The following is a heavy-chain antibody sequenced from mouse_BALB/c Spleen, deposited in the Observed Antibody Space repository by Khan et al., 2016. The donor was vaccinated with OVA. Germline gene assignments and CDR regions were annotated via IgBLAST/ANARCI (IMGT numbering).Heavy chain of an antibody. J-gene: IGHJ4*01. CDR2: IWGGGGT. CDR1: GFSLSRYN. CDR3: ARAYYRYDGYYAMDY. D-gene: IGHD2-14*01. Sequence: QVQLKESGPGLVAPSQSLSITCTVSGFSLSRYNIHWVRQPPGKGLEWLGMIWGGGGTDYNSTLKSRLIIRKDNSKSQVLLKMNGLQTDDTAMYYCARAYYRYDGYYAMDYWGQGTSVTVSS. V-gene: IGHV2-6-4*01.